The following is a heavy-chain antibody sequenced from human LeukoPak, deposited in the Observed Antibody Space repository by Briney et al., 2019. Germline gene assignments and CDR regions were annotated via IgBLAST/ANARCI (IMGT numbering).Heavy chain of an antibody. CDR2: INHSGST. CDR3: ARGGVTVIVVAI. CDR1: GGSFSGYY. Sequence: PSETLSLTCAVYGGSFSGYYWSWIRQPPGKGLEWIGEINHSGSTNYNPFLKSRVTMSIDTSKNQFSLNLRSVTAADSAVYYCARGGVTVIVVAIWGQGTLVTVSS. V-gene: IGHV4-34*01. D-gene: IGHD3-22*01. J-gene: IGHJ4*02.